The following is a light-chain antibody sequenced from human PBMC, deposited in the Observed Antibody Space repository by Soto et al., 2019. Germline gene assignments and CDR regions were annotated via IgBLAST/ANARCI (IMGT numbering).Light chain of an antibody. J-gene: IGLJ6*01. CDR2: DVS. CDR3: SSYTTSSTYV. V-gene: IGLV2-14*01. Sequence: SALTQPASVSGSPGQSITISCTGTSSDVGSYNYVSWYQQHPGKAPKVMIYDVSNRPSGVSYRFSGSKSGNTASLTISGLQAEDEADYYCSSYTTSSTYVFGTGTQLTVL. CDR1: SSDVGSYNY.